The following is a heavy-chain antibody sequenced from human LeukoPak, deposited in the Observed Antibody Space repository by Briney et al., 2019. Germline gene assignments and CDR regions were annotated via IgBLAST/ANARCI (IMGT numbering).Heavy chain of an antibody. CDR2: ISSDANHI. CDR3: ARAIFQENSSGYYSLGY. J-gene: IGHJ4*02. D-gene: IGHD3-22*01. V-gene: IGHV3-30*04. CDR1: GSTFMTST. Sequence: GGSLRLSCAASGSTFMTSTMHWVRLTPGKGLEWVAVISSDANHIFYADSVKGRFTISRDNSKNTLYLQMNSLRAEDTAVYYCARAIFQENSSGYYSLGYWGQGTLVTVSS.